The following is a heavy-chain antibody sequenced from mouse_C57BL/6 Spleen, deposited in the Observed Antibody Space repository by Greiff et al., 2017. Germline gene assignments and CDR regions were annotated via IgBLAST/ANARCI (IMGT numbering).Heavy chain of an antibody. CDR2: IDPSDSET. J-gene: IGHJ1*03. CDR3: ARGVTTGYFDV. V-gene: IGHV1-52*01. D-gene: IGHD1-1*01. CDR1: GYTFTSYW. Sequence: QVQLQQPGAELVRPGSSVKLSCKASGYTFTSYWMHWVKQRPIQGLEWIGNIDPSDSETHYNQKFKDKATLTVDKSSSTAYMQLSSLTSEDSAVYYCARGVTTGYFDVWGTGTTVTVSS.